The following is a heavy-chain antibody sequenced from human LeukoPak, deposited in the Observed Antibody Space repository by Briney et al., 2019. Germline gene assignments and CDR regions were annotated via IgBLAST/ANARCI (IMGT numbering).Heavy chain of an antibody. Sequence: SVKVSCKASGGTFSSYAISWVRQAPGQGLEWVGGILPIFGTANYAQKFQGRVTITADESTSTAYMELSSLRSEDTAVYYCARGKYSSSWVFVYRGQGTQVTVSS. D-gene: IGHD6-13*01. V-gene: IGHV1-69*13. CDR3: ARGKYSSSWVFVY. CDR1: GGTFSSYA. CDR2: ILPIFGTA. J-gene: IGHJ4*02.